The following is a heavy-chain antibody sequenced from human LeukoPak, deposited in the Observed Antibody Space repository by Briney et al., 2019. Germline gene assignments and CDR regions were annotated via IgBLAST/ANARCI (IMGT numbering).Heavy chain of an antibody. D-gene: IGHD6-6*01. V-gene: IGHV1-2*02. Sequence: ASVKVSCKASGYTFTGYYMHWVRQAPGQGLEWMGWINPNSGGTNYAQKFQGRVTMTRDTSISTAYMELSRLRSDDTAVYYCARDRHPIAARSANWFDPWGQGTLVTVSS. CDR1: GYTFTGYY. CDR2: INPNSGGT. J-gene: IGHJ5*02. CDR3: ARDRHPIAARSANWFDP.